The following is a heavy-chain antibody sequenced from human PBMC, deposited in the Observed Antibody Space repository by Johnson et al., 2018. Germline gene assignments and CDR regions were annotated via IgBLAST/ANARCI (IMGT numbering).Heavy chain of an antibody. CDR3: TVQPPPPGTPRYAYYAYYMDV. CDR2: IKSKTDGGTT. Sequence: EVQLVESGGGLVKPGRSLRLSCTASGFTFGDYAMSWFRQAPGKGLEWVGRIKSKTDGGTTDYAAPVKGRFTSSRDDSKNPLYLQMNSLKTADTAVYYCTVQPPPPGTPRYAYYAYYMDVWGKGTTVTVSS. CDR1: GFTFGDYA. D-gene: IGHD1-1*01. J-gene: IGHJ6*03. V-gene: IGHV3-15*01.